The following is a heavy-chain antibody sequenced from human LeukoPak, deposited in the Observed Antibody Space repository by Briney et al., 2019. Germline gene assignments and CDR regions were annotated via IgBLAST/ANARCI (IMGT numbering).Heavy chain of an antibody. D-gene: IGHD2-15*01. CDR2: IRSKPYGGTT. CDR1: GFTFGEYA. CDR3: TTGIKTADH. Sequence: SGGSLRLSCTTSGFTFGEYAMSWVRQAPGKGLEWVGFIRSKPYGGTTEYAASVKGRFTISRDDSKSIAYLQMNSLKTEDIAVYYCTTGIKTADHWGQGTLVTVSS. J-gene: IGHJ4*02. V-gene: IGHV3-49*04.